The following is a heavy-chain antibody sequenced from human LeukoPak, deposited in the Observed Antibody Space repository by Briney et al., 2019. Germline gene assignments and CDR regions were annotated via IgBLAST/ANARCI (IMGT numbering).Heavy chain of an antibody. V-gene: IGHV4-59*12. CDR1: GGSISSYY. D-gene: IGHD2-15*01. CDR3: ARPGRSGNTLDY. Sequence: SETLSLTCTVSGGSISSYYWSWIRQPPGKGLEWIGYIYYSGSTNYNPSLKSRVTISVDTSKNQFSLKLSSVTAADTAVYYCARPGRSGNTLDYWGQGTLVTVSS. J-gene: IGHJ4*02. CDR2: IYYSGST.